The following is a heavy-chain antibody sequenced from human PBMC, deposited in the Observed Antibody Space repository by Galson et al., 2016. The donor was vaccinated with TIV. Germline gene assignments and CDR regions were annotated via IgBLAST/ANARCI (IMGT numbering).Heavy chain of an antibody. CDR1: GFTFNTYA. Sequence: SLRLSCAASGFTFNTYAMTWVRQAPGKGLEWISDISGISPSGGSTHYADSVKGRFTISRDNSKNTLFLEMNALTVEDTGVYYCAKDRSYSSGSSFYYYAKDVWGKGTAVTVSS. V-gene: IGHV3-23*01. CDR3: AKDRSYSSGSSFYYYAKDV. CDR2: ISGISPSGGST. J-gene: IGHJ6*04. D-gene: IGHD6-19*01.